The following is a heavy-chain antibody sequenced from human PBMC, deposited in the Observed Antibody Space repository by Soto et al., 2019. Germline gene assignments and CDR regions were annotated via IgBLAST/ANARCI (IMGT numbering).Heavy chain of an antibody. CDR3: ARLGCYDSSGPVGFDP. V-gene: IGHV1-8*01. Sequence: RASVKVSCKASGYTFTRYDINWVRQATGQGLEWMGWMNPNSGNTGYAQKFQGRVTMTRNTSISTAYMELSSLRSEDTAVYYCARLGCYDSSGPVGFDPWGQGTLVTVSS. J-gene: IGHJ5*02. D-gene: IGHD3-22*01. CDR2: MNPNSGNT. CDR1: GYTFTRYD.